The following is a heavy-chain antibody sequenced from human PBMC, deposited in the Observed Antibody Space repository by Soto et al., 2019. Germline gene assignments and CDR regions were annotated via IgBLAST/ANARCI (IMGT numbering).Heavy chain of an antibody. CDR2: LNYGGTT. V-gene: IGHV4-39*01. CDR3: ARQSSFDGAGYYLGWFDP. CDR1: GASMTSSIYY. Sequence: SETLSLTCSVSGASMTSSIYYWAWIRQAPGKGLEWIGSLNYGGTTYHSPSLEGRVTMSVDTSKKEFSLNVISVTAADTAIYYCARQSSFDGAGYYLGWFDPWGQGTLVT. D-gene: IGHD3-22*01. J-gene: IGHJ5*02.